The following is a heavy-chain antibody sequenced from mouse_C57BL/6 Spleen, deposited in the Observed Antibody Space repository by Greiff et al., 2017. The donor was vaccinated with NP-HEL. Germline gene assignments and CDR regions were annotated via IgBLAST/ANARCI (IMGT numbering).Heavy chain of an antibody. V-gene: IGHV5-6*01. J-gene: IGHJ2*01. Sequence: EVHLVESGGDLVKPGGSLKLSCAASGFTFSSYGMSWVRQTPDKRLEWVATISSGGSYTYYPDSVKGRFTISRDNAKNTLYLQMSSLKSEDTAMYYCARHAGSSYYFDYWGQGTTLTVSS. CDR3: ARHAGSSYYFDY. CDR2: ISSGGSYT. CDR1: GFTFSSYG. D-gene: IGHD1-1*01.